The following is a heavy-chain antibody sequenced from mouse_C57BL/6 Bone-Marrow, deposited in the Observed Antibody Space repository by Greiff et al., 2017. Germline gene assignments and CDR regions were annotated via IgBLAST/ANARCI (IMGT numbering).Heavy chain of an antibody. J-gene: IGHJ3*01. Sequence: VQGVESGPELVKPGASVKISCKASGYAFSSSWMNWVKQRPGKGLEWIGRIYPGDGDTNYNGKFKGKATLTADKSSSTAYMQLSSLTSEDSAVYYCARYYGSSYGAWFAYWGQGTLVTVSA. D-gene: IGHD1-1*01. CDR1: GYAFSSSW. CDR2: IYPGDGDT. CDR3: ARYYGSSYGAWFAY. V-gene: IGHV1-82*01.